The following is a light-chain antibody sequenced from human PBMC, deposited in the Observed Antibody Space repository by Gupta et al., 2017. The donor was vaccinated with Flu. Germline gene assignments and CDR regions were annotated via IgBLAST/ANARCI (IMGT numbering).Light chain of an antibody. CDR2: EVN. V-gene: IGLV3-1*01. Sequence: SLELTQTPTLSVSPGQTTTMTCSVDNLGSRYVSWSQQKPGQSPLLVIYEVNKRTSGISERFSGSNSGNTATLTISGTQTVDEADYYCQAWDSSIGVFGGGTKLTVL. CDR3: QAWDSSIGV. J-gene: IGLJ3*02. CDR1: NLGSRY.